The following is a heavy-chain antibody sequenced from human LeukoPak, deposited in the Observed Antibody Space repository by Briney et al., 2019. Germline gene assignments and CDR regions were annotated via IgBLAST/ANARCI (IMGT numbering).Heavy chain of an antibody. CDR2: ISASGGST. V-gene: IGHV3-23*01. Sequence: GGSLRLSCAASGFTFSSSVMSWVRQVPGKGLEWVSGISASGGSTYYADSVRGRFTISRDNSKNTLYVQMNSLRDEDTAVYYCAKDQRRESPHYLDSWGQGTLVTVSS. J-gene: IGHJ4*02. CDR1: GFTFSSSV. CDR3: AKDQRRESPHYLDS.